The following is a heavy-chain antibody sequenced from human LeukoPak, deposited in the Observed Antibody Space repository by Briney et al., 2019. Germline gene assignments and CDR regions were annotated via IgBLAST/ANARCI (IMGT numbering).Heavy chain of an antibody. J-gene: IGHJ4*02. D-gene: IGHD4-23*01. CDR2: IYSGGSI. CDR1: GLTVSSF. V-gene: IGHV3-66*04. Sequence: GGSLRLSCAASGLTVSSFMSWVRQAPGKGLEWVSVIYSGGSIYYADSVKGRFTISRDKSKNTLYLQMNSLRAEDTAVYYCARPPYGGVDYWGQGTLVTVSS. CDR3: ARPPYGGVDY.